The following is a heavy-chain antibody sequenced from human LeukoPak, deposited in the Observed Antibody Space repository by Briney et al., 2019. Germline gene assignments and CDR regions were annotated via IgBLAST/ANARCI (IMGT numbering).Heavy chain of an antibody. J-gene: IGHJ4*02. D-gene: IGHD3-16*01. Sequence: GGSLRLSCAASGFTFSSYWMTWVRQAPGKGLEWVASIKYDGSEIYYVDSVKGRFTISRDNAKNSLYLQMNSLRAEDTAFYYCARSCTAGGRGADYWGQGTLVTVSS. CDR2: IKYDGSEI. V-gene: IGHV3-7*03. CDR1: GFTFSSYW. CDR3: ARSCTAGGRGADY.